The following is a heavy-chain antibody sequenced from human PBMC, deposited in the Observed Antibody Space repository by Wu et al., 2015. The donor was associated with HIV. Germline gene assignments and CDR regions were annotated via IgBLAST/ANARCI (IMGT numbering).Heavy chain of an antibody. CDR1: GGSISNT. CDR3: ARDSSSVAFDI. D-gene: IGHD5/OR15-5a*01. J-gene: IGHJ3*02. V-gene: IGHV4-59*01. Sequence: QVQLQESGPGLVKPSETLSLTCTVSGGSISNTFGAGSGSPQGRDWSGLDISLTSGTTNYNPSLKSRVTISVDMSKNQFSLKLSSVTAADTAVYYCARDSSSVAFDIWGQGTMVTVSS. CDR2: SLTSGTT.